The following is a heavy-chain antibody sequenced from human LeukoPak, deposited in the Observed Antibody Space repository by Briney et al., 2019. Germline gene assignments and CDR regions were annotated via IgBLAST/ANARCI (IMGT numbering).Heavy chain of an antibody. V-gene: IGHV4-39*07. CDR3: ARAISYSGSRGWFDP. Sequence: SETLSLTCTVSGGSISSSSYYWGWIRQPPGKGLEWIGSIYYSGSTYYSPSLESRVTISIDTSKNQFSLRLNSVTAADTAVYYCARAISYSGSRGWFDPWGQGTLVTVSS. CDR1: GGSISSSSYY. D-gene: IGHD1-26*01. J-gene: IGHJ5*02. CDR2: IYYSGST.